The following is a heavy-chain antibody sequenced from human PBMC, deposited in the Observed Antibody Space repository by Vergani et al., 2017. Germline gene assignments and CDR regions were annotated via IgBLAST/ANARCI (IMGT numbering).Heavy chain of an antibody. V-gene: IGHV3-21*04. J-gene: IGHJ4*02. D-gene: IGHD5-18*01. CDR1: GFTFSSYS. CDR3: AELYCDDGYPPC. Sequence: EVQLVESGGGLVKPGGSLRLSCAASGFTFSSYSMNWVRQAPGKGLEWVSSISSSSSYIYYADSVKGRFIISRDDSKNTLYLQMSSLRVEDTAIYYCAELYCDDGYPPCWVQGTLVTVSS. CDR2: ISSSSSYI.